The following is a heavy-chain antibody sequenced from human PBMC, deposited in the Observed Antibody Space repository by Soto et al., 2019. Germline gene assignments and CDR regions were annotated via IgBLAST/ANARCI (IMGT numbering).Heavy chain of an antibody. CDR2: ISYDGSNK. V-gene: IGHV3-30*18. CDR3: AKDYYDSSGLDFDY. J-gene: IGHJ4*02. D-gene: IGHD3-22*01. Sequence: VPLVESGGGVVQPGRSLRLSCAASGFTFSSYGMHWVRQAPGKGLEWVAVISYDGSNKYYADSVKGRFTISRDNSKNTLYLQMNSLRAEDTAVYYCAKDYYDSSGLDFDYWGQGTLVTVSS. CDR1: GFTFSSYG.